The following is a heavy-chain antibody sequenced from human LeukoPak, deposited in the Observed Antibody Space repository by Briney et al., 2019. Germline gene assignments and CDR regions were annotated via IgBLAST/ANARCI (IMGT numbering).Heavy chain of an antibody. Sequence: GASLQISCKGSGSSFTSYWIGWVRQLPGKRLEWLGIIYPGDSDTRYSPSFQGQVSLSVAKSIGTAYLQWSSLKASDTAMYYCARRGQVGGWYAFDYWGQGTLVTVSS. CDR2: IYPGDSDT. D-gene: IGHD6-19*01. CDR3: ARRGQVGGWYAFDY. J-gene: IGHJ4*02. CDR1: GSSFTSYW. V-gene: IGHV5-51*01.